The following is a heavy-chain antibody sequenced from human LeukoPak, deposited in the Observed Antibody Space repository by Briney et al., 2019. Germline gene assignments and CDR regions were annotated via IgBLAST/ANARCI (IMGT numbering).Heavy chain of an antibody. CDR2: IYSGGGT. CDR1: GFTVSSNY. Sequence: PGGSLRLSCAASGFTVSSNYMTWVRQAPGKGLEWVSVIYSGGGTYYADSVKGRFTISRDNAKNSLYLQMNSLRAEDTAVYYCARDGPYYDFWSGYSGAFDIWGQGTMVTVSS. J-gene: IGHJ3*02. D-gene: IGHD3-3*01. CDR3: ARDGPYYDFWSGYSGAFDI. V-gene: IGHV3-66*01.